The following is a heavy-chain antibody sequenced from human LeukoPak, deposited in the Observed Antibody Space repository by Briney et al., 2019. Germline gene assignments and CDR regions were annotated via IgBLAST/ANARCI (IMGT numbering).Heavy chain of an antibody. CDR3: ANSRLTRITMVRGRAFDI. D-gene: IGHD3-10*01. CDR2: ISGSGGST. J-gene: IGHJ3*02. V-gene: IGHV3-23*01. CDR1: GFTFSSYA. Sequence: GGSLRLSCAASGFTFSSYAMSWVRQAPGKGLEWVSAISGSGGSTYYADSVKGRFTISRDNSKNTLYLQMNSLRAEDTAVYYCANSRLTRITMVRGRAFDIWGQGTMVTVSS.